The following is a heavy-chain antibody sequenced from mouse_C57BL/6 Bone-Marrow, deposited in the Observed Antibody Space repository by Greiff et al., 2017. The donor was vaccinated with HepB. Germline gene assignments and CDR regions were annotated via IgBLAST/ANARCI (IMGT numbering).Heavy chain of an antibody. CDR3: TRSDDGYYRYWFAY. CDR2: INPGSGGT. CDR1: GYAFTNYL. V-gene: IGHV1-54*01. J-gene: IGHJ3*01. D-gene: IGHD2-3*01. Sequence: QVQLQQSGAELVRPGTSVKVSCKASGYAFTNYLIEWVKQRPGQGLEWIGVINPGSGGTNYNEKFKGKATLTADKSSSTAYMQLSSLTSEDSAVYYCTRSDDGYYRYWFAYWGQGTLVTVSA.